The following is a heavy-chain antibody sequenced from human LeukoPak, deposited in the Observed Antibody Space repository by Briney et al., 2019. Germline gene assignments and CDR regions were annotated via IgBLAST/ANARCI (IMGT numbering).Heavy chain of an antibody. D-gene: IGHD3-22*01. J-gene: IGHJ4*02. Sequence: GGSLRLSCAASGFTFSRYSMNWVRQAPGKGLEWVSAISGSGGSTYYADSVKGRFTISRDNSKNTLYLQMNSLRAEDTAVYYCAKDRRYYYDSSGWYFDYWGQGTLVTVSS. CDR1: GFTFSRYS. CDR3: AKDRRYYYDSSGWYFDY. CDR2: ISGSGGST. V-gene: IGHV3-23*01.